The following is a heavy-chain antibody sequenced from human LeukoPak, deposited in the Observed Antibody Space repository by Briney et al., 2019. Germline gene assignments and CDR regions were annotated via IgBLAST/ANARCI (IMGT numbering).Heavy chain of an antibody. CDR3: AKEGYSYGTDYFDY. CDR2: ISGSGGST. Sequence: PGASLRLSCAASRFTFSSYAISWVRQAPGKGLEWVSAISGSGGSTYYADSVKGRFTISRDNSKNTLYLQMNSLRAEDTAVYYCAKEGYSYGTDYFDYWGQGTLVTVSS. V-gene: IGHV3-23*01. D-gene: IGHD5-18*01. J-gene: IGHJ4*02. CDR1: RFTFSSYA.